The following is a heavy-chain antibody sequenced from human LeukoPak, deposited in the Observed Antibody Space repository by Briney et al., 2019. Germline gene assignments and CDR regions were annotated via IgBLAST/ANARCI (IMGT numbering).Heavy chain of an antibody. CDR2: VYYSGST. J-gene: IGHJ4*02. V-gene: IGHV4-61*01. CDR3: ARVRYGSGSYYFDN. D-gene: IGHD3-10*01. CDR1: GGSVSNASYY. Sequence: TSETLSLTCTASGGSVSNASYYWSWIRQPPGKGLDWIGYVYYSGSTNYSPSLQSRVTVSVDTSKNQFSLKLTSVTAADTAVYYCARVRYGSGSYYFDNWGQGTLVTVSS.